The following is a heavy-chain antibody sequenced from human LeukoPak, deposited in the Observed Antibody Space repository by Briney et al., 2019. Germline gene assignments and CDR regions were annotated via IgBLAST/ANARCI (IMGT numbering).Heavy chain of an antibody. Sequence: ASVKVSCKASGYTFTGYYMHWVRQAPGQGLEWMGWINPNSGGTNYAQKFQGRVTMTRDTSISTAYMELSRLRSDGTAVYYCARVITGTTFHFDYWGRGTLVTVSS. D-gene: IGHD1-20*01. CDR3: ARVITGTTFHFDY. J-gene: IGHJ4*02. CDR2: INPNSGGT. CDR1: GYTFTGYY. V-gene: IGHV1-2*02.